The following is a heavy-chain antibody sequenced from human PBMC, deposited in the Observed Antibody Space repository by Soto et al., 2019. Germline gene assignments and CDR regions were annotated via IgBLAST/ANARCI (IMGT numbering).Heavy chain of an antibody. CDR2: IYYSGST. Sequence: QLQLQESGPGLVKPSETLSLTCTVSGGSISSSSYYWGWIRQPPGKGLEWIVSIYYSGSTYYNPSPKSRVTISVDTSKNQFSLKLSSVTAADTAVYYCARLKVNRGSSWYSGVKLRGFFDYWGQGTRSPSPQ. V-gene: IGHV4-39*01. J-gene: IGHJ4*02. D-gene: IGHD6-13*01. CDR3: ARLKVNRGSSWYSGVKLRGFFDY. CDR1: GGSISSSSYY.